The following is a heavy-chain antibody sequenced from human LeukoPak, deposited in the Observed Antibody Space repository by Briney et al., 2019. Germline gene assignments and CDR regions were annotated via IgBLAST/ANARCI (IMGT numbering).Heavy chain of an antibody. Sequence: GGSLRLSCAASGFTFSSYAMHWVRQAPGKGLEYVSAISSNGGSTYYANSVKGRFTISRDNSKNTLYLQTGSLRAEDMAVYYRARVPKGWTTVTTGYFDYWGQGTLVTVSS. CDR1: GFTFSSYA. CDR2: ISSNGGST. J-gene: IGHJ4*02. D-gene: IGHD4-17*01. V-gene: IGHV3-64*01. CDR3: ARVPKGWTTVTTGYFDY.